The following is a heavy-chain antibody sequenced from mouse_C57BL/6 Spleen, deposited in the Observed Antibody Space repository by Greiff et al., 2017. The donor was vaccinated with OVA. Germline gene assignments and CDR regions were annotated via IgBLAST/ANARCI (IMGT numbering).Heavy chain of an antibody. CDR3: ATYGNYGGRWYVDV. D-gene: IGHD2-1*01. CDR1: GYTFTSYW. V-gene: IGHV1-53*01. Sequence: QVQLKQPGTELVKPGASVKLSCKASGYTFTSYWMHWVKQRPGQGLEWIGNINPSNGGTNYNEKFKSKATLTVDKSSSTAYMQLSSLTSEDSAVYYCATYGNYGGRWYVDVWGTGTTVTVSS. J-gene: IGHJ1*03. CDR2: INPSNGGT.